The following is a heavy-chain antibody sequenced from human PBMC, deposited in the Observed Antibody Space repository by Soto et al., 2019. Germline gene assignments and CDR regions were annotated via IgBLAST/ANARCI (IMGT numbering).Heavy chain of an antibody. D-gene: IGHD4-17*01. CDR1: GYTFTSYA. V-gene: IGHV1-3*01. Sequence: ASVKVSCKASGYTFTSYAMHWVRQAPGQRLEWMGWINAGNGNTKYSQKFQGRVTITRDTSTSTAYMELSSLRSEDTAVYYCAATATVTTSYFAYYGMDVWGQGTTVTVSS. CDR2: INAGNGNT. J-gene: IGHJ6*02. CDR3: AATATVTTSYFAYYGMDV.